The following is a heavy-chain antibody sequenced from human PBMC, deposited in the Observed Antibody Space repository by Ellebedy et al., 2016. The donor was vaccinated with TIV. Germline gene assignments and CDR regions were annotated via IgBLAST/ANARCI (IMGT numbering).Heavy chain of an antibody. V-gene: IGHV3-72*01. Sequence: GESLKISCAGSGFTFTDYYIDWVRQAPGKGLEWVGRIRNKAKSYTTEYAASVRGRFTISRDDSENSVYLQMNSLKNDDTAVYYCAREMGSRGSDDALDFWGRGTMVTVSS. CDR2: IRNKAKSYTT. CDR1: GFTFTDYY. D-gene: IGHD2-15*01. CDR3: AREMGSRGSDDALDF. J-gene: IGHJ3*01.